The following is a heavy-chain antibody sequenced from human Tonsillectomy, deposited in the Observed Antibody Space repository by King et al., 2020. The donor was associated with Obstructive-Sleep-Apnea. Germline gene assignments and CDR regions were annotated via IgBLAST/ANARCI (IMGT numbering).Heavy chain of an antibody. CDR2: ISVYNGKT. V-gene: IGHV1-18*04. CDR3: ARSSDHPGDAFDI. Sequence: VQLVESGAEVKKPGASVKVSCKASGYTFTSYGISWVRQAPGQGLEWMGWISVYNGKTNYAQNIQGRVTMTADTSTSTAYMELRSLRSDDTAVYYCARSSDHPGDAFDIWGQGKMVTVSS. D-gene: IGHD6-6*01. J-gene: IGHJ3*02. CDR1: GYTFTSYG.